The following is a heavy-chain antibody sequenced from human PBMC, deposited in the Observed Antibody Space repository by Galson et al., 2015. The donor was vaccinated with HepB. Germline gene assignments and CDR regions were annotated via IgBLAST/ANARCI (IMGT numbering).Heavy chain of an antibody. D-gene: IGHD4-23*01. V-gene: IGHV3-33*01. CDR3: ARNYGGKPPASPDY. CDR1: GFTFSSYG. J-gene: IGHJ4*02. CDR2: IWYDGSNK. Sequence: SLRLSCAASGFTFSSYGMHWVRQAPGKGLEWVAVIWYDGSNKYYADSVKGRFTISRDNSKNTLYLQMNSLRAEDTAVYYCARNYGGKPPASPDYWGQGTLVTVSS.